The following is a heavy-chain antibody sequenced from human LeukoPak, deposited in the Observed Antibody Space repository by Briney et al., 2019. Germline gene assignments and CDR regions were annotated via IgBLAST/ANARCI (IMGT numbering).Heavy chain of an antibody. CDR1: GFTFSDYS. Sequence: PGGSLRLSCAASGFTFSDYSMNWVRQAPGKGLEWVSYISTSSSIVYYADSVKGRFTISRDNSKNSLYLQMNSLRTEDTALYYCAKELRTYYDFWSGYYTGQGYYYYYGMDVWGQGTTVTVSS. CDR3: AKELRTYYDFWSGYYTGQGYYYYYGMDV. D-gene: IGHD3-3*01. V-gene: IGHV3-48*04. CDR2: ISTSSSIV. J-gene: IGHJ6*02.